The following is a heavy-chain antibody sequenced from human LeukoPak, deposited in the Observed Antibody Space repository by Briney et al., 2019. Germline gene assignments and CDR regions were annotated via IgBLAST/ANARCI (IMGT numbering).Heavy chain of an antibody. V-gene: IGHV1-46*01. CDR1: GYTFTSYY. CDR2: INPSGYST. J-gene: IGHJ4*02. D-gene: IGHD3-3*01. Sequence: ASVKVSCKASGYTFTSYYMHWVRQAPGQGLGWMGIINPSGYSTSYAQNFQARVTMTRDTSTSTFYMELSSLRSEDTAVYYCARGPRFPQWDSDFWSGQVFDYWGQGTLVTVSS. CDR3: ARGPRFPQWDSDFWSGQVFDY.